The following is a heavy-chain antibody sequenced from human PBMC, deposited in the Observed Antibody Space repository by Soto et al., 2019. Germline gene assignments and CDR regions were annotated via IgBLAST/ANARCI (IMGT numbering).Heavy chain of an antibody. J-gene: IGHJ3*02. CDR2: ISSNGGST. V-gene: IGHV3-64D*09. Sequence: GGSLRLSCSASGFTFSSYAMKWVRQAPGKGLEYVSAISSNGGSTYYADSVKGRITISRDNSKNTLYLQMSSLRAEDTVVYYCVKVRDSALDIWGQGTMVTVSS. CDR3: VKVRDSALDI. CDR1: GFTFSSYA.